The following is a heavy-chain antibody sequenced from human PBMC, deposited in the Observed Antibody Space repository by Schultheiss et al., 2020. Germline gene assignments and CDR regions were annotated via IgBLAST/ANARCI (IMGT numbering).Heavy chain of an antibody. CDR2: IYYSGST. D-gene: IGHD6-13*01. J-gene: IGHJ4*02. CDR1: GGSISSGGYY. Sequence: SETLSLTCTVSGGSISSGGYYWSWIRQHPGKGLEWIGYIYYSGSTYYNPSLKSRVTISVDTSKNQFSLKLSSVTAADTAVYYCATIAAAGTLALDYWGQGTLVTVSS. V-gene: IGHV4-31*03. CDR3: ATIAAAGTLALDY.